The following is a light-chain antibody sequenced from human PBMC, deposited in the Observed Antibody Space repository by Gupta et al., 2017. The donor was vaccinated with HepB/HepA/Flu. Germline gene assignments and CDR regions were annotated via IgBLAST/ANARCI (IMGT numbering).Light chain of an antibody. CDR3: LVWHNNGGRYV. Sequence: SSVLTPPPSVSVAPGQTARITCGGDNIVSKSVHWYQQKPGQAPVLVVFDDSDRPSGIPERFSGSTSGNAATLTISRVEAGDEADYYCLVWHNNGGRYVFGTGTKVTVL. CDR2: DDS. CDR1: NIVSKS. V-gene: IGLV3-21*02. J-gene: IGLJ1*01.